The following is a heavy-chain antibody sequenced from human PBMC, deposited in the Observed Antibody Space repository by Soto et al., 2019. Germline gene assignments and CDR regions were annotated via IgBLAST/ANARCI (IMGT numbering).Heavy chain of an antibody. D-gene: IGHD1-26*01. CDR1: GGSFSAYY. V-gene: IGHV4-34*12. Sequence: SETLSLTCAVYGGSFSAYYWSWVRQPPGKGLERIGEIIHSESTKYNPSLKSRVTISVDTSKNQFSLKLSSVTAADPAVYYCARQRPTDGRWEFANYYGMDVWGQGTPVTVSS. CDR3: ARQRPTDGRWEFANYYGMDV. J-gene: IGHJ6*02. CDR2: IIHSEST.